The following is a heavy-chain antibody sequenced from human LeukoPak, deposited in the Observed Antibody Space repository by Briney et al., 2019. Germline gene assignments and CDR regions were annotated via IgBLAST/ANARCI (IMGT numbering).Heavy chain of an antibody. J-gene: IGHJ4*02. V-gene: IGHV4-34*01. D-gene: IGHD6-19*01. CDR1: GGSFSGYY. CDR2: INHSGST. Sequence: SETLSLTCAVYGGSFSGYYWSWIRQPPGKGLEWIGEINHSGSTNYNPSIKSRVTISVDTSKNQFSLKLSSVTAADTAVYYCARGRQWLVYWGQGTLVTVSS. CDR3: ARGRQWLVY.